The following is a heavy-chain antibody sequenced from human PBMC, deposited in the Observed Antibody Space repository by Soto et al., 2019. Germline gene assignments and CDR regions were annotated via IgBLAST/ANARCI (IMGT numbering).Heavy chain of an antibody. Sequence: PGGPLIHSCAASGFTISNAWGNRVRQAPGKGLEWVGRIKSKTDGGTTDYAAPVKGRFTISRDDSKNTLYLQMNSLKTEDTAVYYCTTRYYYDSSGYPPGFMWQSYWGEGTLVTVSS. V-gene: IGHV3-15*07. J-gene: IGHJ4*02. CDR3: TTRYYYDSSGYPPGFMWQSY. D-gene: IGHD3-22*01. CDR2: IKSKTDGGTT. CDR1: GFTISNAW.